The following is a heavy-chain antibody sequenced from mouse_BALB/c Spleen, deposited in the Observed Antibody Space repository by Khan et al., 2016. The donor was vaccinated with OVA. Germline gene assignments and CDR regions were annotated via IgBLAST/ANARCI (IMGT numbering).Heavy chain of an antibody. CDR3: AREEALFHFYH. CDR1: GYIFTSYW. Sequence: QVQLKQSGAELVRPGASVKLSCKTSGYIFTSYWIHWVKQRSGQGLEWIARIYPGTDNSYYNEKFKDKATLTADKSSSTAYMQLSSLKSEDSDVYFWAREEALFHFYHWGQGTTLTVS. D-gene: IGHD3-2*02. CDR2: IYPGTDNS. J-gene: IGHJ2*01. V-gene: IGHV1-76*01.